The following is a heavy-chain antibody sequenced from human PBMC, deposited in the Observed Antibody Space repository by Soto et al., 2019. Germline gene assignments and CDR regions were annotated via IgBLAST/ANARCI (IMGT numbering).Heavy chain of an antibody. CDR2: IWYDGSNK. D-gene: IGHD6-13*01. Sequence: QVQLVESGGGVVQPGRSLRLSCAASGFTFSSYGMHWVRQAPGKGLEWVAVIWYDGSNKYYADSVKGRFTISRDNSKNTLYLQMNRLGAEDTAVYYCARDRVLGGGQQLVRLAYWGQGTLVTVSS. CDR3: ARDRVLGGGQQLVRLAY. V-gene: IGHV3-33*01. J-gene: IGHJ4*02. CDR1: GFTFSSYG.